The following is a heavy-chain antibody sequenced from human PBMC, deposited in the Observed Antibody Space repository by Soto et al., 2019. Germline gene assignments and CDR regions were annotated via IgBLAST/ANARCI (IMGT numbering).Heavy chain of an antibody. CDR2: IKQDGSTK. D-gene: IGHD2-15*01. CDR3: ASQDLTTPDY. Sequence: GGSLRLSCAASGGTFSGYWRSWVRQAPGKGLEWVANIKQDGSTKYYVASVKGRFTISRDNAKNSLYLQMISWRAEDTAVYYCASQDLTTPDYWGQGTLVTVSS. CDR1: GGTFSGYW. V-gene: IGHV3-7*03. J-gene: IGHJ4*02.